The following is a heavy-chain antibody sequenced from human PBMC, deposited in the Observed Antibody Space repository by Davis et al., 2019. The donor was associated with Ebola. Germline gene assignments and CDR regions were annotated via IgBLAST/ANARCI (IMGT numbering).Heavy chain of an antibody. V-gene: IGHV4-59*01. Sequence: MPSETLSLTCTVSGGSISSYYWSWIRQPPGKGLEWFGYIHSSGSTNYNPSLKTRVTISVDTSKDQFALKLTSVTAADTAVYYCAQAVANYDYVWGSYRYVGRGGNFDYWGQGTLVTVSS. CDR3: AQAVANYDYVWGSYRYVGRGGNFDY. CDR1: GGSISSYY. D-gene: IGHD3-16*02. J-gene: IGHJ4*02. CDR2: IHSSGST.